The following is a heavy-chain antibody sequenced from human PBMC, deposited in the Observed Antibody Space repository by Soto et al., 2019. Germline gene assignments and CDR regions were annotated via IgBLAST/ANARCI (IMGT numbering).Heavy chain of an antibody. J-gene: IGHJ4*02. CDR1: GFTFSSYG. CDR3: AKPPTGSRVASGY. V-gene: IGHV3-30*18. CDR2: ISYDGSNK. Sequence: HPGGSLRLSCAASGFTFSSYGMHWVRQAPGKGLEWVAVISYDGSNKYYADSVKGRFTISRDNSKNTLYLQMNSLRAEDTAVYYCAKPPTGSRVASGYWGQGTLVTVSS. D-gene: IGHD3-3*01.